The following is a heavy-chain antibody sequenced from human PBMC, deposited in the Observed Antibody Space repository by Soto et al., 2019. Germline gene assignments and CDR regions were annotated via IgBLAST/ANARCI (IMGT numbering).Heavy chain of an antibody. J-gene: IGHJ4*02. CDR2: SRNKAQSYIT. Sequence: EVQLVESGGGLVRPGGSLRLSCAASGFTISDHYIDWVRQAPGKGLEWVGRSRNKAQSYITEYAASVQGRFTISRDDSKNSLFLQMNSLKSEDTGVYSCARWARGSCGYWGQGTLVTVAS. CDR3: ARWARGSCGY. D-gene: IGHD3-10*01. V-gene: IGHV3-72*01. CDR1: GFTISDHY.